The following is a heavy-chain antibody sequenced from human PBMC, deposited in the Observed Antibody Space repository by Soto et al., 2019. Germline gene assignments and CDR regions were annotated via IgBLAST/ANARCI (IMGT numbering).Heavy chain of an antibody. Sequence: QVQLVESGGGVVQPGRSLGLSCAASGFIFSSYSMHWVRQAPGKGLEWVAMISNDGSNKDYVDSVKGRFTISRDNSNNTLSLQMNSLRAEDTAVYYCARDQFLDAFAIWGQGTMVTVSS. V-gene: IGHV3-30-3*01. D-gene: IGHD2-21*01. CDR1: GFIFSSYS. CDR2: ISNDGSNK. J-gene: IGHJ3*02. CDR3: ARDQFLDAFAI.